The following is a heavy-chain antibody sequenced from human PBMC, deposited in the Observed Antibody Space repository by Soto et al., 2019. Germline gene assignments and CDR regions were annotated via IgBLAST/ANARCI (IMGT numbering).Heavy chain of an antibody. CDR3: ARDYYGSGSSPGDY. CDR2: ISYDGSNK. J-gene: IGHJ4*02. D-gene: IGHD3-10*01. V-gene: IGHV3-30-3*01. Sequence: GGSLRLSCAASGFTFSSYAMHWVRQAPGKGLEWVAVISYDGSNKYYADSVKGRFTISRDNSKNTLYLQMNSLRAEDTAVYYCARDYYGSGSSPGDYWGQGTLVTVSS. CDR1: GFTFSSYA.